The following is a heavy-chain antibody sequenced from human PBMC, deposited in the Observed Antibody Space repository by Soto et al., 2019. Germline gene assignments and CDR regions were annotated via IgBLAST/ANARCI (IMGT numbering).Heavy chain of an antibody. V-gene: IGHV4-34*01. CDR3: ARIPVDTSMIYWLDP. D-gene: IGHD5-18*01. Sequence: SETLSLTCAVYGGSFSGYYWSWIRQPPGKGLEWIGYINHSGSTNYNPSLKSRVIISVDTSKNLFSLKLTSVTAADTAVYYCARIPVDTSMIYWLDPWGQGTLVTVSS. CDR2: INHSGST. CDR1: GGSFSGYY. J-gene: IGHJ5*02.